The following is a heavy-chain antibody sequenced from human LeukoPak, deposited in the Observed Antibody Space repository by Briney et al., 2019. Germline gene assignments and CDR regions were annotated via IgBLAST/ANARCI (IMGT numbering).Heavy chain of an antibody. Sequence: PSETLSLTCTVSGGSISSYYWSWIRQPPGKGLEWIGYIYYSGSTNYNPSLKSRVTISVDTSKNQFSLKLSSVTAADTAVYYCARATPLPLINWFDPWGQGTLVTVSS. CDR2: IYYSGST. J-gene: IGHJ5*02. V-gene: IGHV4-59*01. CDR3: ARATPLPLINWFDP. CDR1: GGSISSYY.